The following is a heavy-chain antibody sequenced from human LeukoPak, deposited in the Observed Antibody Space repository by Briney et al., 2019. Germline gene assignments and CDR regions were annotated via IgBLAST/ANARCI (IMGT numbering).Heavy chain of an antibody. CDR3: ARLSQYYGSGSYSNVPDY. D-gene: IGHD3-10*01. J-gene: IGHJ4*02. V-gene: IGHV4-59*01. Sequence: PSETLSLTCTVSGGSISTYYWTWIRQPPGKGLEWIGYIYYSGSTNYNPSLKSRVTISVDTSKNQFSLKLSSVTAADTAVYYCARLSQYYGSGSYSNVPDYWGQGTLVTVSS. CDR1: GGSISTYY. CDR2: IYYSGST.